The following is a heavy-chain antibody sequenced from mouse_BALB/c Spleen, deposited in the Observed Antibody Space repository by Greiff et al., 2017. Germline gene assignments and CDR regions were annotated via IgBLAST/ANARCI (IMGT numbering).Heavy chain of an antibody. CDR1: GFTFTDYY. Sequence: DVKLVESGGGLVQPGGSLRLSCATSGFTFTDYYMSWVRQPPGKALEWLGFIRNKANGYTTEYSASVKGRFTISRDNSQSILYLQMNTLRAEDSATYYCARGTATGYFDVWGAGTTVTVSS. CDR3: ARGTATGYFDV. J-gene: IGHJ1*01. D-gene: IGHD1-2*01. V-gene: IGHV7-3*02. CDR2: IRNKANGYTT.